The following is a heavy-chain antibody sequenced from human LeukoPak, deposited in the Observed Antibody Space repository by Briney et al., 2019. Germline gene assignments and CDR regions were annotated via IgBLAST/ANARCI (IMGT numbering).Heavy chain of an antibody. V-gene: IGHV3-23*01. D-gene: IGHD3-10*01. J-gene: IGHJ4*01. CDR1: GFTFSRYD. Sequence: GGSLRLSCAGSGFTFSRYDMSWVRQTPGKGLEWVAAIRGSGGGTYYVDSVKGRFTLSRDNSKNTLVLQMNSLRAEDTAVYYSAEDRSARDGDTSGNNISPLDWGQGTLVIVSS. CDR2: IRGSGGGT. CDR3: AEDRSARDGDTSGNNISPLD.